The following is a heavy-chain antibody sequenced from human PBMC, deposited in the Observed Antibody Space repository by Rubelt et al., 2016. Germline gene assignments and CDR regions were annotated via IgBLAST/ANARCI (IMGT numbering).Heavy chain of an antibody. V-gene: IGHV5-10-1*03. Sequence: EVQLVQSGAEVKKPGESLRISCKGSGYSFTSYWISWVRQMPGKGLEWMGRIDPSDSYTNYSPSFQRHVTISADMSFTTTSLKWGIRKASYTATYYCATMYAEGDYGDYWDWHFDRWGRGTLVTVSS. J-gene: IGHJ2*01. D-gene: IGHD4-17*01. CDR2: IDPSDSYT. CDR3: ATMYAEGDYGDYWDWHFDR. CDR1: GYSFTSYW.